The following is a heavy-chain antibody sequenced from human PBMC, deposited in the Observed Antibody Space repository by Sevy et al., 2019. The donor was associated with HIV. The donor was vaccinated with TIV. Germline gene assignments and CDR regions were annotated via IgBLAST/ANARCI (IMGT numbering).Heavy chain of an antibody. V-gene: IGHV3-30*04. J-gene: IGHJ4*02. CDR1: GFTFSSHA. D-gene: IGHD1-26*01. CDR2: ISSDGNSQ. Sequence: GGSLRLSCAASGFTFSSHAMQWVRQAPGKGLDWVAVISSDGNSQYSADSVKGRFTISRDNSKNTLYLQMDSLRVEDTAVYYCARDLISGSYSQSLDYWGQGTLVTVSS. CDR3: ARDLISGSYSQSLDY.